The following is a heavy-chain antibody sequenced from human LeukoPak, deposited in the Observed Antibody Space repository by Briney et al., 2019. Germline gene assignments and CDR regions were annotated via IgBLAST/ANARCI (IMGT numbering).Heavy chain of an antibody. Sequence: ASVKVSCKTSGYTFTSYYIHWVRQAPGQGLEWMGIINPSSGATNYAQKFQDRVTMTRDTSTSTEYMELSSQTSEDTAVYYCARATNFYYYYGMDVWGQGTTVTVSS. CDR2: INPSSGAT. CDR3: ARATNFYYYYGMDV. J-gene: IGHJ6*02. V-gene: IGHV1-46*01. D-gene: IGHD1-26*01. CDR1: GYTFTSYY.